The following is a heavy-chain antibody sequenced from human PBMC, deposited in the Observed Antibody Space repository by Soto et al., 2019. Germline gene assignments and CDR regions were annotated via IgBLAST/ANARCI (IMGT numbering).Heavy chain of an antibody. CDR1: GFTFSSYS. V-gene: IGHV3-21*04. CDR3: AKDAETYYYDSSGYYELYYFDY. CDR2: ISSSSSYI. D-gene: IGHD3-22*01. Sequence: GGSLRLSCAASGFTFSSYSMNWVRQAPGKGLEWVSSISSSSSYIYYADSVKGRFTISRDNANNSLYLQMNSLRAEDTAVYYCAKDAETYYYDSSGYYELYYFDYWGQGTLVTVSS. J-gene: IGHJ4*02.